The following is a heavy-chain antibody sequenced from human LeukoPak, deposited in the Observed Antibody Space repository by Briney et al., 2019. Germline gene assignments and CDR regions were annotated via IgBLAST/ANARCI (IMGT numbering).Heavy chain of an antibody. D-gene: IGHD1-1*01. CDR2: IYPGDSDT. Sequence: GESLKISCKGSGYSFTTYWIGWVRQMPGKGLEWMGIIYPGDSDTRYSPSFQGQVTISADKSNSTAYLQWSSLKASDTAMYYGARRLRTTSTIDYWGQGTLVTVSS. V-gene: IGHV5-51*01. CDR3: ARRLRTTSTIDY. J-gene: IGHJ4*02. CDR1: GYSFTTYW.